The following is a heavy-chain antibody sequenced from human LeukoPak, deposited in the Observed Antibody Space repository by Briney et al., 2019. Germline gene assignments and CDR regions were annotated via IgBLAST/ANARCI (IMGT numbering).Heavy chain of an antibody. Sequence: TGGSLRLSCAASGFTFSSYDMNWVRQAPGKGLEWVSYISSSSSYIYYADSVMGRFTISRDNAKNSLYLQMNSLRAEDTAVYYCARVDAFDLWGQGTMVTVSS. V-gene: IGHV3-21*01. J-gene: IGHJ3*01. CDR3: ARVDAFDL. CDR2: ISSSSSYI. CDR1: GFTFSSYD.